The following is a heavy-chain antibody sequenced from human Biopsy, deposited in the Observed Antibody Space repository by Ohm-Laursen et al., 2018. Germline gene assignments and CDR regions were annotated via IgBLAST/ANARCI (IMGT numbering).Heavy chain of an antibody. J-gene: IGHJ4*02. CDR2: ISPKSGGT. CDR3: ARNTGWYGDLYYFDY. D-gene: IGHD6-19*01. CDR1: GFSFTGYY. Sequence: ASVKVSCKASGFSFTGYYIHWVRQAPGQGLEWMGWISPKSGGTNYAQKFQGNITMTKNTSKSTVYMELSSLRSADTAVYFCARNTGWYGDLYYFDYWGQGTLVTVSS. V-gene: IGHV1-2*02.